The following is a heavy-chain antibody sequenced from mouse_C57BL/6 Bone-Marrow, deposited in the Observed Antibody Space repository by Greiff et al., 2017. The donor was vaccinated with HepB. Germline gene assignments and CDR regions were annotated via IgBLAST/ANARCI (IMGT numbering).Heavy chain of an antibody. CDR2: INPNNGGT. CDR3: ARSRYYYGSSYYWYFDV. CDR1: GYTFTDYN. J-gene: IGHJ1*03. D-gene: IGHD1-1*01. V-gene: IGHV1-18*01. Sequence: EVQLQQSGPELVKPGASVKIPCKASGYTFTDYNMDWVKQSHGKSLEWIGDINPNNGGTIYNQKFKGKATLTVDKSSSTAYMELRSLTSEDTAVYYCARSRYYYGSSYYWYFDVWGTGTTVTVSS.